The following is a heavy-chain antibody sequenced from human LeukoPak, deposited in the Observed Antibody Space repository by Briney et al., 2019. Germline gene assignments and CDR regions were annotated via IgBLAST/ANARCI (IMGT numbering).Heavy chain of an antibody. J-gene: IGHJ4*02. V-gene: IGHV4-59*11. CDR3: ARDQIGYGLDY. CDR2: IYESWNT. D-gene: IGHD5-18*01. CDR1: SGSINNHY. Sequence: PSETLSLTCTVSSGSINNHYWSWIRQPPGKGLEWIGYIYESWNTNYNPSLQSRVTISMDASRNQFSLNMTSVTAADTAVYYCARDQIGYGLDYWGQGTLVTVSS.